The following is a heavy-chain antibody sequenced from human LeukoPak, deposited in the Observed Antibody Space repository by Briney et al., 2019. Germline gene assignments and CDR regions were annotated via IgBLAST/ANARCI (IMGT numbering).Heavy chain of an antibody. CDR3: ARGNPRITTNFDY. V-gene: IGHV4-59*12. Sequence: SETLSLTCTVSGVSISGNYWSWIRQPPGKGLEWIGYIFYTGSTNYNPSLQSRVTMLLGTSKNQFSLKLSSVTAADTAVYYCARGNPRITTNFDYWGQGTLVTVSS. CDR2: IFYTGST. CDR1: GVSISGNY. J-gene: IGHJ4*02. D-gene: IGHD3-10*01.